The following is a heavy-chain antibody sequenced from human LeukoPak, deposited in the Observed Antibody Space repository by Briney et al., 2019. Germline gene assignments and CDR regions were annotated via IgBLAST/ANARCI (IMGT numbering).Heavy chain of an antibody. CDR1: GGSFSSNG. Sequence: SVKVSCKTYGGSFSSNGANWVRRTPGQGLEWLGRIHPVSGRTFYGQRFQGRVTITAAEYTSTAYIEVYSLIPDDTTIYNCATSISKDRDLYFYGMDVWGQGTTVSVSS. D-gene: IGHD3-3*02. CDR2: IHPVSGRT. J-gene: IGHJ6*01. V-gene: IGHV1-69*01. CDR3: ATSISKDRDLYFYGMDV.